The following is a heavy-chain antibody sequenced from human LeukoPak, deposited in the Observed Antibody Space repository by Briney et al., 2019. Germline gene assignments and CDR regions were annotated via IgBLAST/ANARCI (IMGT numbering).Heavy chain of an antibody. CDR2: IYYSGST. J-gene: IGHJ6*02. Sequence: PGGSLRLSCAASGFTVSSNYMSWVRQPPGKGLEWIGSIYYSGSTYYNPSLKSRVTISVDTSKNQFSLKLSSVTAADTAVYYCARGRYSSSGYYYYGMDVWGQGTTVTVSS. CDR1: GFTVSSNY. D-gene: IGHD6-13*01. CDR3: ARGRYSSSGYYYYGMDV. V-gene: IGHV4-39*07.